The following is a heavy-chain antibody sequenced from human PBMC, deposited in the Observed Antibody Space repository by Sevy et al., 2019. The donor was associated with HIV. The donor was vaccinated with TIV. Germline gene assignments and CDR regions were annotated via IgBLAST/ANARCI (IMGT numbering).Heavy chain of an antibody. D-gene: IGHD1-26*01. Sequence: GGSLRLSCAASGFTFSRYDMHWVRQATGKGLEWVSSIGTAGDTYYPGSVKGRFTISRENAKKSLYLQMNSLRAGATPVYYCARGTRYSGSYYLGDDAFDIWGQGTMVTVSS. CDR2: IGTAGDT. V-gene: IGHV3-13*01. CDR3: ARGTRYSGSYYLGDDAFDI. CDR1: GFTFSRYD. J-gene: IGHJ3*02.